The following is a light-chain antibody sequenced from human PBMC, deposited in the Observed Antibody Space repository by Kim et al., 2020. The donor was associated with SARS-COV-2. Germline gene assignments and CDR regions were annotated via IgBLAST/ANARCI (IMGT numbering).Light chain of an antibody. Sequence: DIQMTQSPSSLSASVGDRVTITCRASQSISSYLNWYQQKPGKAPKLLIYAASSLQSGVPSRFSGSGSGTDFTLTISSLQPEDFATYYCQQSYSTPQYSCGQGTKLEI. CDR1: QSISSY. CDR2: AAS. V-gene: IGKV1-39*01. CDR3: QQSYSTPQYS. J-gene: IGKJ2*03.